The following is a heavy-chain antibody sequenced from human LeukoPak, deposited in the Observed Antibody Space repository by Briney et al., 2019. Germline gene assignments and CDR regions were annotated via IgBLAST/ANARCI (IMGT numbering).Heavy chain of an antibody. CDR1: GFIFIRYW. V-gene: IGHV3-74*01. CDR2: INPDGTST. D-gene: IGHD3-22*01. CDR3: ASLTHYNSRSFAFDI. J-gene: IGHJ3*02. Sequence: GRSLRPSCAASGFIFIRYWMYWVRQAPGKGLVWVSHINPDGTSTNYGDFVKGRFTISRDNAKNTLYLQMNSRRADDTALYFCASLTHYNSRSFAFDIWGHGTMVTVSS.